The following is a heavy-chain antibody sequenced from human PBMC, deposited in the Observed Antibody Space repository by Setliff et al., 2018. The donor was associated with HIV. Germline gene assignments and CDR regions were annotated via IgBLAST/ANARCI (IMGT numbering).Heavy chain of an antibody. V-gene: IGHV4-30-4*08. CDR3: ARQSGFHEGWDIFAVVAGAFDV. J-gene: IGHJ3*01. D-gene: IGHD3-3*01. Sequence: TSETLSLTCTFSGVTSGDYYWTWIRQHPVKGLEWIGYIYSSGITYYNPSLKSRVTISVDTSKSQFSLNLNSVTAADTALYYCARQSGFHEGWDIFAVVAGAFDVWGQGTVVTVSS. CDR2: IYSSGIT. CDR1: GVTSGDYY.